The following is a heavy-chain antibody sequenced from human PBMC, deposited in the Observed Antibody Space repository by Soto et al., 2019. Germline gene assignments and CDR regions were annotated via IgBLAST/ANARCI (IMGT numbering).Heavy chain of an antibody. D-gene: IGHD5-18*01. CDR1: GGTLSTYA. J-gene: IGHJ5*02. V-gene: IGHV1-69*01. CDR2: LIPVLGTT. Sequence: QLQLLQSGAEVKKPGSSVKVSCKASGGTLSTYAVTWVRQAPGQGLEWMGGLIPVLGTTTYAPKFQVRVTITADESTNTAYLEVNSLRSEDTAVYYCARVGTALVTAGWFDPWGQGTPVTVSS. CDR3: ARVGTALVTAGWFDP.